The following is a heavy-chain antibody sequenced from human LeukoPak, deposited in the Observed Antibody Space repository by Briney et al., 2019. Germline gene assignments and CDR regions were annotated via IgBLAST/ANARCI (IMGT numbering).Heavy chain of an antibody. CDR2: IISDGSSV. V-gene: IGHV3-74*01. J-gene: IGHJ4*02. CDR1: GFTFSDYW. Sequence: GGSLRLSCKASGFTFSDYWMHWVRQAPGKGPVWVSRIISDGSSVSYVDSVRGRFTISRDNAKNSLYLQMHRLRAEDTAVYYCARDRSPSYWGQGTLVTVSS. CDR3: ARDRSPSY.